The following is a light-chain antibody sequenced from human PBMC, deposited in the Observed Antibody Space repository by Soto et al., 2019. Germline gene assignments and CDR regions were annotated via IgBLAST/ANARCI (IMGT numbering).Light chain of an antibody. CDR2: GNT. CDR3: QSHDTSLSGYV. J-gene: IGLJ1*01. Sequence: QCVLTQAPSESGAPGQRVTISCTGSSSNIGAGYDVHWYQQLPGTAPKLLIYGNTNRPSGVPDRFSGSKSGTSASLAITGLQAEDEADYYCQSHDTSLSGYVFGTGTKLTVL. V-gene: IGLV1-40*01. CDR1: SSNIGAGYD.